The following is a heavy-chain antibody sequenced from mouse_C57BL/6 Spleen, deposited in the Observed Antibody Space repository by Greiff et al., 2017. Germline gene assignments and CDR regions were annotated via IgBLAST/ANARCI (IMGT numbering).Heavy chain of an antibody. J-gene: IGHJ2*01. CDR1: GYTFTSYG. CDR2: IYPRSGNT. D-gene: IGHD1-1*01. CDR3: ARITTVVVDY. Sequence: VQLQQSGAELARPGASVKLSCKASGYTFTSYGISWVKQRTGQGLEWIGEIYPRSGNTYYNEKFKGKATLTADKSSSTAYMELRSLTSEDSAVYFCARITTVVVDYLCQGTTRTVSS. V-gene: IGHV1-81*01.